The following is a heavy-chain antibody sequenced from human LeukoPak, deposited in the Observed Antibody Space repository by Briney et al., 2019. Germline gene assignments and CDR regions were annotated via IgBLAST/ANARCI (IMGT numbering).Heavy chain of an antibody. Sequence: GASVKVSCKASGYTFTSYGISWVRQAPGQGLEWMGWISAYNGNTNYAQKLQGRVTMTTDTSTSTAYMELRSLRSDDTAVYYCARDRGGRYSSEHNWFDPWGQGTLVTVSS. J-gene: IGHJ5*02. CDR2: ISAYNGNT. D-gene: IGHD6-19*01. CDR3: ARDRGGRYSSEHNWFDP. V-gene: IGHV1-18*01. CDR1: GYTFTSYG.